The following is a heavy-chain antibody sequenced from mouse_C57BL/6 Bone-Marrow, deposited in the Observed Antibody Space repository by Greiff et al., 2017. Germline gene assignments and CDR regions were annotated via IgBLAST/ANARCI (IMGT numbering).Heavy chain of an antibody. CDR1: GYTFTDYY. CDR3: ARNWDEDYYAMDY. CDR2: INPNNGGT. V-gene: IGHV1-26*01. J-gene: IGHJ4*01. D-gene: IGHD4-1*01. Sequence: VQLQQSGPELVKPGASVKISCKASGYTFTDYYMNWVKQSRGKSLEWIGDINPNNGGTSYNQKFKGKATLTVDKSSSTAYMELRSLTSEDSAVXYCARNWDEDYYAMDYWGQGTSVTVSS.